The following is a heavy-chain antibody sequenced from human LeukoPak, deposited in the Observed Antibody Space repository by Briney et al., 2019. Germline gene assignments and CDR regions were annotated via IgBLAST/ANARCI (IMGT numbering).Heavy chain of an antibody. CDR2: ISGSGGST. CDR3: AKDQVRGVIIRWDWFDP. J-gene: IGHJ5*02. Sequence: GGSLRLSCAASGFTFSSYGMSWVRQAPGKGLEWVSAISGSGGSTYCADSVKGRFTISRDNSKNTLYLQMNSLRAEDTAVYYCAKDQVRGVIIRWDWFDPWGQGTLVTVSS. D-gene: IGHD3-10*01. V-gene: IGHV3-23*01. CDR1: GFTFSSYG.